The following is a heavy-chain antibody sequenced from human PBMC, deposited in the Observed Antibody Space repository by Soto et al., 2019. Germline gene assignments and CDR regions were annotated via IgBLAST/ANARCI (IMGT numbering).Heavy chain of an antibody. CDR1: GYTFTSYG. Sequence: QVQLVQSGAEVKKPGASVKVSCKASGYTFTSYGISWVRQAPGQGLEWMGWISAYNGNTNYAQELQGRVTMTTDTSTSTAYMELRSLRSDDTAVYYCARAEYYDFWSGYPYYFDYWGQGTLVTVSS. CDR2: ISAYNGNT. D-gene: IGHD3-3*01. V-gene: IGHV1-18*01. CDR3: ARAEYYDFWSGYPYYFDY. J-gene: IGHJ4*02.